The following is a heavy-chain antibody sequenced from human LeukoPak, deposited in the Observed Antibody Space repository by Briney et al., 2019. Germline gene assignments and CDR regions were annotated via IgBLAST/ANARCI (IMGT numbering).Heavy chain of an antibody. Sequence: GGSLRLSCAASGFTFSSYVMHWVRQAPGKGLEWVAVISYDGSNKYYADSVKGRFTISRDNSKNTLYLQMNSLRAEDTAVYYCAKVMGSGNLDYWGQGTLVTVSS. V-gene: IGHV3-30*18. CDR1: GFTFSSYV. CDR2: ISYDGSNK. J-gene: IGHJ4*02. D-gene: IGHD3-3*01. CDR3: AKVMGSGNLDY.